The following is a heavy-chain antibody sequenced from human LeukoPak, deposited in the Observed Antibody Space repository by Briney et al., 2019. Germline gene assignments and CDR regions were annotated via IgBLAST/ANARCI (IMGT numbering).Heavy chain of an antibody. CDR3: ARNAYGAQTPSDV. D-gene: IGHD4-17*01. J-gene: IGHJ6*02. CDR1: GGSISSSSYY. V-gene: IGHV4-39*01. CDR2: IYYSGST. Sequence: PSETLSLTCTVSGGSISSSSYYWGWSRQPPGKGLEWIGSIYYSGSTYYNPSLKSRVTISVDTSKNQFSLKLSSVTAADTAVYYCARNAYGAQTPSDVWGQGTTVTVSS.